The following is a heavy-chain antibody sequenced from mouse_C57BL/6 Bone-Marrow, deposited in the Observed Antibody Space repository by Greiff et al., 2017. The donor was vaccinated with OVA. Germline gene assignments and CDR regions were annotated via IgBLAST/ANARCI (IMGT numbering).Heavy chain of an antibody. CDR2: LHPSDSDT. CDR3: AIDGDDYDGPYAMDY. J-gene: IGHJ4*01. V-gene: IGHV1-74*01. D-gene: IGHD2-4*01. CDR1: GYTFTSYW. Sequence: QVQLQQPGAELVKPGASVKVSCKASGYTFTSYWLHWVKQRPGQGLEWIGRLHPSDSDTNYNQKFKGKATLTVEKSSSTAYMQLSSLTSEDSAVYYCAIDGDDYDGPYAMDYWGQGTSVTVSS.